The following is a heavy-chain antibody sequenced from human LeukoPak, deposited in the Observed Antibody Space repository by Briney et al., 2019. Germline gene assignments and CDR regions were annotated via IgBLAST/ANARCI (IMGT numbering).Heavy chain of an antibody. J-gene: IGHJ4*02. CDR3: ARGGYCSGGSCYADY. CDR2: ISSSSSTI. V-gene: IGHV3-48*04. D-gene: IGHD2-15*01. CDR1: GFTFSSYS. Sequence: PGGSLRLSCAASGFTFSSYSMNWVRQAPGKGLEWVSYISSSSSTIYYADSVKGRFTISRDNAKNSLNLQMNSLRAEDTAVYYCARGGYCSGGSCYADYWGQGTLVTVSS.